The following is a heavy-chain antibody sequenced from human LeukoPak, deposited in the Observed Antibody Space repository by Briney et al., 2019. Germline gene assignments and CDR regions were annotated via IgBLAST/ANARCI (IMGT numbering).Heavy chain of an antibody. V-gene: IGHV3-23*01. CDR2: ISGSGGST. Sequence: GRSLRLSCAASGFTFSSYAMSWDRQAPGKGLEWVSAISGSGGSTYYADSVKGRFTISRDNSKNTLYLQMNSLRAEDTAVYYCAKDPSPWGGHYDILTGYDYWGQGTLVTVSS. J-gene: IGHJ4*02. CDR1: GFTFSSYA. CDR3: AKDPSPWGGHYDILTGYDY. D-gene: IGHD3-9*01.